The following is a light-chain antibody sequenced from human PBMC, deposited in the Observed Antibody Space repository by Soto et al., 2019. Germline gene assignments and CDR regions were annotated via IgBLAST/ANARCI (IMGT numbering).Light chain of an antibody. Sequence: DIQMTHSPSTLSASVGDRDTITYRARQSISSWLAWYQQKPGTAPNLLIYKASTLQGGVPSRFSGSGSGTEFILTISSLQPDDSAIYYCQQYSDNWTFGQGTKV. CDR1: QSISSW. CDR3: QQYSDNWT. V-gene: IGKV1-5*03. J-gene: IGKJ1*01. CDR2: KAS.